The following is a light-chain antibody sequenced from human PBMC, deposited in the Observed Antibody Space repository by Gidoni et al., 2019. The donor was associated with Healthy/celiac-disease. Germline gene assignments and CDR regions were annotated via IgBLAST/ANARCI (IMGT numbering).Light chain of an antibody. J-gene: IGLJ1*01. CDR2: DVS. CDR3: SSYTSSSTHYV. Sequence: QSALTQPASVSGSPGQSITISCTGTSSDVGDYNYVSWYQQHPGKAPKLMIYDVSNRPSGGSNRFSGSKSGNTASLTISGLQAEDEADYYCSSYTSSSTHYVFGTGTKVTVL. CDR1: SSDVGDYNY. V-gene: IGLV2-14*01.